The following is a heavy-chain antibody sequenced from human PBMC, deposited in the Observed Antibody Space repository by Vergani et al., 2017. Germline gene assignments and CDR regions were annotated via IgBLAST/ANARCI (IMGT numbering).Heavy chain of an antibody. CDR1: GFTFSSNY. Sequence: EVQLVESGGGLVKPGGSLRLSCAASGFTFSSNYMSWVRQAPGKGLEWVSVIYSGGSTYYADSVKGRFIISRDNSKNTLYLQMNSLRAEDTAVYYCASSKDPGTVDYWGQGTLVTVSS. D-gene: IGHD2-2*01. CDR3: ASSKDPGTVDY. V-gene: IGHV3-66*01. CDR2: IYSGGST. J-gene: IGHJ4*02.